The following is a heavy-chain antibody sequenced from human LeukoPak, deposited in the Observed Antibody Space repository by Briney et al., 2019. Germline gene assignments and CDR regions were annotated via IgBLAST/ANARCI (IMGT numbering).Heavy chain of an antibody. CDR3: AKEPDGGDLHDAFDI. CDR1: GFTFSSYA. V-gene: IGHV3-30*04. J-gene: IGHJ3*02. Sequence: GGSLRLSCAASGFTFSSYAMHWVRQAPGKGLEWVAVISYDGSNKYYADSVKGRFTISRDNSKNTLYLQMNSLRAEDTAVYYCAKEPDGGDLHDAFDIWGQGTMVTVSS. CDR2: ISYDGSNK. D-gene: IGHD2-21*02.